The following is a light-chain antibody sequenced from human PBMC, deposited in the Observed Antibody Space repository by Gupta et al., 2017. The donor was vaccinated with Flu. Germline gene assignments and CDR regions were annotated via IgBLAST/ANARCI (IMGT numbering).Light chain of an antibody. CDR2: EVS. J-gene: IGLJ1*01. CDR1: SSDVGGYNY. Sequence: SALTQPASVSGSPGQSITISCTGTSSDVGGYNYVSWYQQHPGKAPKLMIYEVSNRPAGASNLLSGSKSGNTASLTIYGLQAEDEADYYCSSYTTSSKYVFGTGTKVTVL. CDR3: SSYTTSSKYV. V-gene: IGLV2-14*01.